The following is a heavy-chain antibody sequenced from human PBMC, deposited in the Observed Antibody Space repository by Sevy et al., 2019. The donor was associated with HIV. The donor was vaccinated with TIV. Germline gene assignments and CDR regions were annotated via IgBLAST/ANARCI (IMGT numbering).Heavy chain of an antibody. J-gene: IGHJ5*02. V-gene: IGHV4-59*01. CDR1: GGSISSYY. D-gene: IGHD3-10*01. CDR2: IYYSGST. CDR3: ARGGTMVRGVTRNWFDP. Sequence: SETLSLTCTVSGGSISSYYWSWIRQPPGKGLEWIGYIYYSGSTNYNPSLKSRVTISVDTSKNQFSLKLSSVTAADTAVYYCARGGTMVRGVTRNWFDPWVQGTLVTVSS.